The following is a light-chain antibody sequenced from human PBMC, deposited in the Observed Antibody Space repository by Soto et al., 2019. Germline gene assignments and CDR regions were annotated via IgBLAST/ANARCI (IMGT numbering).Light chain of an antibody. Sequence: DIQMTQSPSSLSASVGDRVTITCRASQGISNHLAWYQQKPGKVPKLLIYAASTLQSGVPSRLSGSGSGTDFTLTISSLQPEDVATYYCQKYNSALQTFGGGTKVDI. CDR2: AAS. V-gene: IGKV1-27*01. CDR3: QKYNSALQT. CDR1: QGISNH. J-gene: IGKJ4*01.